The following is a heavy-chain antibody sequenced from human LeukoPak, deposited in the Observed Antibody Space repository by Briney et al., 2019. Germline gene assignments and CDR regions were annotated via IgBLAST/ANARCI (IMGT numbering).Heavy chain of an antibody. CDR3: ARGGSGWYEGYNWFDP. J-gene: IGHJ5*02. D-gene: IGHD6-19*01. CDR2: INHSGST. Sequence: SETLSLTCAVYGGSFSGYCWSWIRQPPGKGLEWIGEINHSGSTNYNPSLKSRVTISVDTSKNQFSLKLSSVTAADTAVYYCARGGSGWYEGYNWFDPWGQGTLVTVSS. CDR1: GGSFSGYC. V-gene: IGHV4-34*01.